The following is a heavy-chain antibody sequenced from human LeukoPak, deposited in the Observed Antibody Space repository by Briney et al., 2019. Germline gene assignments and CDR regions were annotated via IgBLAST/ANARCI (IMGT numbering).Heavy chain of an antibody. V-gene: IGHV3-21*01. D-gene: IGHD2-15*01. CDR2: ISSSSSYI. CDR1: GFSFSNYT. Sequence: GGSLRLSCAASGFSFSNYTMNWVRQAPGKGLEWVSSISSSSSYIYYADSLKGRFTISRDNAKNSLYLQMNSLRAEDTAVYYCARDGRRRDYCDSGSCYWYFDLWGRGTLVTVSS. CDR3: ARDGRRRDYCDSGSCYWYFDL. J-gene: IGHJ2*01.